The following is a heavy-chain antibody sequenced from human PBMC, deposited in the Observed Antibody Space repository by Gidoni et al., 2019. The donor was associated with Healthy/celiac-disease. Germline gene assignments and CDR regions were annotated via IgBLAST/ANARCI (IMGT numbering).Heavy chain of an antibody. CDR1: GFTFDDSA. CDR2: ISGNSGSI. D-gene: IGHD3-10*01. V-gene: IGHV3-9*01. CDR3: AKALWFGEQDAFDI. J-gene: IGHJ3*02. Sequence: EVQLVESGGGLVQRGRSLRLSCAAAGFTFDDSAMHGVRQAPGKGRECVSGISGNSGSIGYADSVKGLFTISRDNAKNSLYLQMNSLRAEDTALYYCAKALWFGEQDAFDIWGQGTMVTVSS.